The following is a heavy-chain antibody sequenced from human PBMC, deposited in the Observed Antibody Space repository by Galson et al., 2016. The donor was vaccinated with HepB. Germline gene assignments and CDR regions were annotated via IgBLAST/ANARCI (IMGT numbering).Heavy chain of an antibody. CDR2: IWYDGTNK. CDR1: GFTVSGNH. J-gene: IGHJ3*02. CDR3: ARVGNIVATGAFDI. D-gene: IGHD5-12*01. V-gene: IGHV3-33*08. Sequence: SLRLSCAASGFTVSGNHMSWVRQAPGKGLEWVAVIWYDGTNKYYADSVKGRFTISRDNSKNTLYLQMNSLRAGDTAVYYCARVGNIVATGAFDIWGQGTMVTVSS.